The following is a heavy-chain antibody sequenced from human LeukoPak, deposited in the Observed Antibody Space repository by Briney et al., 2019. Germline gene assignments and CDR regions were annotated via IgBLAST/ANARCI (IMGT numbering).Heavy chain of an antibody. CDR2: ISNSGST. CDR1: GGSFNSYY. J-gene: IGHJ3*01. D-gene: IGHD3-9*01. V-gene: IGHV4-4*07. Sequence: SETLSLTCTVSGGSFNSYYCSWLRRPAGKGLEWIGRISNSGSTNYNPSLKSRVTISVDTSKKQYSLKLTSVTAADTAVYYCARGPDDWYTFNLWGQGTVVTVSS. CDR3: ARGPDDWYTFNL.